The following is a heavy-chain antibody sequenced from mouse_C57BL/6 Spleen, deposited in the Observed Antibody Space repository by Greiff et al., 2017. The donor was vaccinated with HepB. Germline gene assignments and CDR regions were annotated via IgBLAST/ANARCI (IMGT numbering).Heavy chain of an antibody. CDR3: ARDGGYDGWYFDV. J-gene: IGHJ1*03. Sequence: EVKLVESEGGLVQPGSSMKLSCTASGFTFSDYYMAWVRQVPEKGLEWVANINYDGSSTYYLDSLKSRFIISRDNAKNILYLQMSSLKSEDTATYYCARDGGYDGWYFDVWGTGTTVTVSS. CDR1: GFTFSDYY. V-gene: IGHV5-16*01. D-gene: IGHD2-2*01. CDR2: INYDGSST.